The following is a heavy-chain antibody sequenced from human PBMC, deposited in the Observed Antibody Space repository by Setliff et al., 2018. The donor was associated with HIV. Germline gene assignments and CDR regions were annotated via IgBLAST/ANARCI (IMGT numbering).Heavy chain of an antibody. V-gene: IGHV4-34*01. CDR3: ARGPPFAY. CDR2: IAYSGTTMYF. J-gene: IGHJ4*02. CDR1: GGSFSGYY. Sequence: ASETLSLTCAVYGGSFSGYYWNRIRQAPGKGLEWIGDIAYSGTTMYFNYNPSLESRLSLSEDTSRYQFSLKLTSVTANDTGIYYCARGPPFAYWGQGLLVTVSS.